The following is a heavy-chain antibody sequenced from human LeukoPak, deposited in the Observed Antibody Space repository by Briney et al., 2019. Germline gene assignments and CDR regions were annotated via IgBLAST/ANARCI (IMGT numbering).Heavy chain of an antibody. D-gene: IGHD6-19*01. Sequence: GGSLRLSCAASGFTFDDYAMHWVRQAPGKGLEWVSGISWNSGSIGYADSVKGRFTISRDNAKNSLYLQMNSLRAEDMALYYCAKDMGIAVAGTVDFWGQGTLVTVSS. V-gene: IGHV3-9*03. J-gene: IGHJ4*02. CDR3: AKDMGIAVAGTVDF. CDR1: GFTFDDYA. CDR2: ISWNSGSI.